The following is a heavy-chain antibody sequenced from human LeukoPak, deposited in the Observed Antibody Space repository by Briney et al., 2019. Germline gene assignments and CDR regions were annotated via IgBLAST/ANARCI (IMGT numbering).Heavy chain of an antibody. V-gene: IGHV4-4*07. J-gene: IGHJ4*02. CDR3: ARPPGAHSDY. CDR1: RVSLSRYY. D-gene: IGHD2-21*01. CDR2: IYTGGT. Sequence: PETLSLTCTVSRVSLSRYYWSWIRPPAPKGLEWIGHIYTGGTSYNPTLKGRVTMSVDTSKNQFSLKLSSVTAADTAVYYCARPPGAHSDYWGQGTLVTVSS.